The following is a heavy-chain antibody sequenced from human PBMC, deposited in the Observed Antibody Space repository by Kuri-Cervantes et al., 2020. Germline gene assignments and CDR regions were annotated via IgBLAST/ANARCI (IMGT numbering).Heavy chain of an antibody. CDR3: AREGEEYCTGGVCYAIDY. CDR2: IYYSGST. CDR1: GGSISSYY. D-gene: IGHD2-8*02. Sequence: ESLKISCTVSGGSISSYYWSWIRQPPGKGLEWIGYIYYSGSTNYNPSLKSRVTISVDTSKNQFSLKLSSVTAADTAVYYCAREGEEYCTGGVCYAIDYWGQGTLVTVSS. V-gene: IGHV4-59*12. J-gene: IGHJ4*02.